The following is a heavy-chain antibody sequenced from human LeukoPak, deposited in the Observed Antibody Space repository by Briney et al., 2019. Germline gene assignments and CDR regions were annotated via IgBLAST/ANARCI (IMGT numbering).Heavy chain of an antibody. V-gene: IGHV4-30-4*02. CDR1: GGSISSGDYY. Sequence: PSETLSLTCTVSGGSISSGDYYWSWIRQPPGKGLEWIGYIYYSGSTYYNPSLKSRVTISVDTSKNQFSLKLSSVTAADTAVYYCARGDAGYSSSWYNYWGQGTLVTVSS. CDR2: IYYSGST. CDR3: ARGDAGYSSSWYNY. J-gene: IGHJ4*02. D-gene: IGHD6-13*01.